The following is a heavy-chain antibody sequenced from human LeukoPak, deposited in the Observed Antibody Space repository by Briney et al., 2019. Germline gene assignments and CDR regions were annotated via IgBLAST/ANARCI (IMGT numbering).Heavy chain of an antibody. J-gene: IGHJ6*02. CDR1: RGSISSYH. D-gene: IGHD2-2*01. CDR3: ARGPSYPSSTYYYYYGMDV. Sequence: SETLSLTCTVSRGSISSYHWSWIRQPPRKGLEWIGYIYDSGSTSYNPSLKSRVTISLDTSKNQFSLKLSSVTAADTAVYYCARGPSYPSSTYYYYYGMDVWGQGTTVTVSS. V-gene: IGHV4-59*01. CDR2: IYDSGST.